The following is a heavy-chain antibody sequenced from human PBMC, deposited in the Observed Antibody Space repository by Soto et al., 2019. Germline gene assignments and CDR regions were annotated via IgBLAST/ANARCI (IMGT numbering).Heavy chain of an antibody. J-gene: IGHJ3*02. Sequence: ASVKVSCKASGYSFTDYHIHWVRQAPGQGLEWLGRINPKSGGTSTAQKFQGWVTMTRDRSISTVYMELTRLRSEDTAVYYCAADFSYYDFWSGYLTDAFDIWGQGTMVTVSS. D-gene: IGHD3-3*01. CDR1: GYSFTDYH. CDR3: AADFSYYDFWSGYLTDAFDI. CDR2: INPKSGGT. V-gene: IGHV1-2*04.